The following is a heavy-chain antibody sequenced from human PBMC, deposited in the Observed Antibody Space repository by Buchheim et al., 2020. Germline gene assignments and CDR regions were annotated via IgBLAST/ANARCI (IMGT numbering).Heavy chain of an antibody. CDR2: ISSSSSTI. CDR3: ARAGSSGWLRGRNWFDP. D-gene: IGHD6-19*01. V-gene: IGHV3-48*01. J-gene: IGHJ5*02. Sequence: EVQLVESGGGLVQPGGSLRLSCAASGFTFSSYSMNWVRQAPGKGLEWVSYISSSSSTIYYADSVKGRFTISRDTAKNSLYLQMNSLRAEDTAVYYCARAGSSGWLRGRNWFDPWGQGTL. CDR1: GFTFSSYS.